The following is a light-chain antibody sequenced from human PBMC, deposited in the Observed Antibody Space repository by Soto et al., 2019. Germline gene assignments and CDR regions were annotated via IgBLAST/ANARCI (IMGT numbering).Light chain of an antibody. CDR3: QQYDSVPIT. CDR1: QGIRND. J-gene: IGKJ5*01. Sequence: DIQMTQSPSSLSASVGDRVTITCRASQGIRNDLGWYQQKPGKVPKVLIYAASTLQSGVPSRFSGSGSGTDFTLTINSLQPDDIATYYCQQYDSVPITFGQGTRLEIK. CDR2: AAS. V-gene: IGKV1-27*01.